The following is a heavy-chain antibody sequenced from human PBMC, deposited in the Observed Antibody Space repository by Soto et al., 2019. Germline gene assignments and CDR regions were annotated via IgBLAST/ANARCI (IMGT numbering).Heavy chain of an antibody. Sequence: SGPTLVNPTQTLTLTCSFSGFSLTTSGVGVGWIRQPPGKALEWLALIYWDDGKRYSPSLKNRLTITKDTSKNQVVLTMTNMDPVDTATYYCAHRRPINWYFTYWGQGTLVTVSS. J-gene: IGHJ4*02. CDR3: AHRRPINWYFTY. D-gene: IGHD1-1*01. CDR1: GFSLTTSGVG. V-gene: IGHV2-5*02. CDR2: IYWDDGK.